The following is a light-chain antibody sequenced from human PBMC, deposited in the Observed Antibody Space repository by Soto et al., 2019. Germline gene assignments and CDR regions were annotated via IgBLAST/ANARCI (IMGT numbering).Light chain of an antibody. CDR1: QSVSSN. CDR2: GAS. CDR3: QQYNNWPPYT. Sequence: EIVMTQSPATLSVSPGERATLSCRASQSVSSNLAWYQQKPGQAPRLLIYGASTRATGIPARFSGSGSGTEFTLSISSLQSEDFAVDYCQQYNNWPPYTFGRWTKLEIK. V-gene: IGKV3-15*01. J-gene: IGKJ2*01.